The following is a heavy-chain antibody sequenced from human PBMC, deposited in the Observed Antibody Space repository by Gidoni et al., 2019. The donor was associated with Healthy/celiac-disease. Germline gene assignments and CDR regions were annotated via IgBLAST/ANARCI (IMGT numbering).Heavy chain of an antibody. CDR1: GYTFTSYY. D-gene: IGHD2-2*01. CDR3: ARDLTPVGYCSSTSCYDFDY. V-gene: IGHV1-46*01. Sequence: QVQLVQSGAEVKKPGASVTVSCKASGYTFTSYYMHWVRQAPGQGLEWMGIINPSGGSTSYAQKFQGRVTMTRDTSTSTVYMELSSLRSEDTAVYYCARDLTPVGYCSSTSCYDFDYWGQGTLVTVSS. J-gene: IGHJ4*02. CDR2: INPSGGST.